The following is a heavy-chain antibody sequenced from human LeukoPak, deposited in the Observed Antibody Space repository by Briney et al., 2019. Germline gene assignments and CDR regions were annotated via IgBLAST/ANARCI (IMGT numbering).Heavy chain of an antibody. Sequence: PSGTLSLTCAVSGVSISTSYWWSWVRQAPGKGLEWVAVISYDGSNKYYADSVKGRFTISRDNSKNTLYLQMNSLRAEDTAVYYCARALEELVVTAMGFDYWGQGTLVTVSS. CDR2: ISYDGSNK. D-gene: IGHD2-21*02. J-gene: IGHJ4*02. V-gene: IGHV3-30-3*01. CDR3: ARALEELVVTAMGFDY. CDR1: GVSISTSYW.